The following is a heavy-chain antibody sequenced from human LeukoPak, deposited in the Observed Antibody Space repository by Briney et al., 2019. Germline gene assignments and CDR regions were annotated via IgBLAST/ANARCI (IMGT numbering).Heavy chain of an antibody. CDR3: AKRQSALDYYDSSGYYNFDY. D-gene: IGHD3-22*01. CDR2: ISYDGSNK. J-gene: IGHJ4*02. V-gene: IGHV3-30*18. CDR1: GFTFSAYW. Sequence: PGGSLRLSCAPSGFTFSAYWMSWVRQAPGKGLEWVAVISYDGSNKYYADSVKGRFTISRDNSKNTLYLQMNSLRAEDTAVYYCAKRQSALDYYDSSGYYNFDYWGQGTLVTVSS.